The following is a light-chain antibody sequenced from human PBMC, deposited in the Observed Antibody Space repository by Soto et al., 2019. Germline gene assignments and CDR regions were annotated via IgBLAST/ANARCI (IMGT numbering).Light chain of an antibody. Sequence: QSVLTQPPSVSGATGQRGTISCTGISSNIGADYDVHWYQQLPGTAPKLLIFGDTNRPSGVPDRFSGSKSGTSASLAITGLQADDEADYYCQSYDSSLSGSVFGGGTKVTVL. CDR3: QSYDSSLSGSV. CDR2: GDT. CDR1: SSNIGADYD. J-gene: IGLJ2*01. V-gene: IGLV1-40*01.